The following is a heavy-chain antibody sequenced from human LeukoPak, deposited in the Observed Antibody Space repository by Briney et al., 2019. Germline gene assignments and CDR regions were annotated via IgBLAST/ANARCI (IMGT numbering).Heavy chain of an antibody. CDR1: GVTFSSYW. V-gene: IGHV3-74*01. J-gene: IGHJ4*02. Sequence: GGSLRLSCAASGVTFSSYWMHWVRHAPGKGLVWVSRINSDGSSTSYADSVKGRFTISRDNAKNTLYLQMNSLRAEDTAVYYCARDRWELYYFDYWGQGTLVTVSS. CDR3: ARDRWELYYFDY. D-gene: IGHD1-26*01. CDR2: INSDGSST.